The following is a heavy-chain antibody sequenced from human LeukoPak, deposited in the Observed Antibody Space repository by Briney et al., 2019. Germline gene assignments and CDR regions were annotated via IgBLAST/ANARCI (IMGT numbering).Heavy chain of an antibody. Sequence: GGSLRLSCAASGFTFSSYAMSWVRQAPGKGLEWVSAISGSGGSTYYADSVKGRFTISRDNSKNTLYLQMNSLRAEDTAVYYCVPGKTGRYYDGIDYWGQGTLVTVSS. CDR1: GFTFSSYA. V-gene: IGHV3-23*01. J-gene: IGHJ4*02. CDR2: ISGSGGST. CDR3: VPGKTGRYYDGIDY. D-gene: IGHD3-22*01.